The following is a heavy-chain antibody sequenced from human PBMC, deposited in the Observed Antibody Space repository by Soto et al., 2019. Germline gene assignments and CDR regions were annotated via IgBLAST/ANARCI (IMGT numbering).Heavy chain of an antibody. CDR3: ATTYGDYVENAFDI. Sequence: PGGSLILSCAASGFTFSSYAMSWVRQAPGKGLEWVSAISGSGGSTYYVDSVKGRFTISRDNSKNTLYLQMNSLRAEDTAVYYCATTYGDYVENAFDIWGQGTMVTVSS. J-gene: IGHJ3*02. D-gene: IGHD4-17*01. CDR1: GFTFSSYA. V-gene: IGHV3-23*01. CDR2: ISGSGGST.